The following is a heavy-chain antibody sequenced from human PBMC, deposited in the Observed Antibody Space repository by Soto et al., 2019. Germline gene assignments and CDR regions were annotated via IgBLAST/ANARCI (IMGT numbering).Heavy chain of an antibody. CDR1: GGSISSSSYY. Sequence: PSETLSLTCTVSGGSISSSSYYWGWIRQPPGKGLEWIGSIYYSGSTYYNPSLKSRVTISVDTSKNQFSLKLSSVTAADTAVYYCARRSLNCSSTSCYSYYDYYMDVWGKGTTVTVSS. CDR3: ARRSLNCSSTSCYSYYDYYMDV. D-gene: IGHD2-2*02. V-gene: IGHV4-39*01. CDR2: IYYSGST. J-gene: IGHJ6*03.